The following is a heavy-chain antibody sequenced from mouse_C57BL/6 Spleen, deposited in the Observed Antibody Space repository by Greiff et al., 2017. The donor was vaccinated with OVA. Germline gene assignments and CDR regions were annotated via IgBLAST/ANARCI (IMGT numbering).Heavy chain of an antibody. Sequence: DVMLVESGGGLVKPGGSLKLSCAASGFTFSSYAMSWVRQTPEKRLEWVATISDGGSYTYYPDNVKGRFTISRDNAKNNLYLQMSHLKSEDTAMYYCARGGDEGYYAMDYWGQGTSVTVSS. D-gene: IGHD1-2*01. CDR1: GFTFSSYA. J-gene: IGHJ4*01. CDR2: ISDGGSYT. V-gene: IGHV5-4*03. CDR3: ARGGDEGYYAMDY.